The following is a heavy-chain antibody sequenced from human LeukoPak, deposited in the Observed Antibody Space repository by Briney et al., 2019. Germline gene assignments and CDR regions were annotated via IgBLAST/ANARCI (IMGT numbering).Heavy chain of an antibody. V-gene: IGHV3-23*01. CDR2: IYGGGSSK. CDR3: AKDRLSGVPSWETFDY. J-gene: IGHJ4*02. D-gene: IGHD1-26*01. CDR1: GFTFSNYA. Sequence: GGSLRLSCAASGFTFSNYAMTWVRQAPGKGLEWVSSIYGGGSSKYYADSVKGRFTISRDNSKNTLYLQMNSLRAEDTAVYYCAKDRLSGVPSWETFDYWGQGTLVTVSS.